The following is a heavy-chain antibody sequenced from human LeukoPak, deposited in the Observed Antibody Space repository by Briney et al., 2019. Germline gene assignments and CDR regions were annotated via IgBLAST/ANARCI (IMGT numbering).Heavy chain of an antibody. CDR3: ARAAIAVAGDFDY. Sequence: GGSLRLSCAASGFTFSSYWMSWVRQAPGKGLEWVANIKQDGSEKYYVDSVEGRFTISRDNAKNSLYLQMNSLRAEDTAVYYCARAAIAVAGDFDYWGQGTLVTVSS. J-gene: IGHJ4*02. CDR2: IKQDGSEK. V-gene: IGHV3-7*01. CDR1: GFTFSSYW. D-gene: IGHD6-19*01.